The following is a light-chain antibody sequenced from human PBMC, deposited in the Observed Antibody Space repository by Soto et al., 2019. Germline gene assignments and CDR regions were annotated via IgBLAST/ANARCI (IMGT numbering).Light chain of an antibody. CDR1: QSVSSN. CDR3: QQYNNWPRA. CDR2: GAS. Sequence: EIVLTQSPATLSLSPGERATLSRRASQSVSSNLAWYQHKPGQAPRLLIYGASTRATGIPARFSGSGSGTEFTLTISSLQSEDFAVYYCQQYNNWPRAFGGGTKVDIK. J-gene: IGKJ4*01. V-gene: IGKV3-15*01.